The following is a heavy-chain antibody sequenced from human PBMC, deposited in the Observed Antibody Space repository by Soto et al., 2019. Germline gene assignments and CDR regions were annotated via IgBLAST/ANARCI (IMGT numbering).Heavy chain of an antibody. J-gene: IGHJ4*02. Sequence: SETLSLTCTVSGGSISSGGYYWSWIRQHPGKGLEWIGYIYYSGSTYYNPSLKSRVTISVDTSKNQFSLKLSSVTAADTAVYYCARDPFPAVTGYWVGYWGQGTLVTVS. CDR2: IYYSGST. CDR3: ARDPFPAVTGYWVGY. D-gene: IGHD3-9*01. V-gene: IGHV4-31*03. CDR1: GGSISSGGYY.